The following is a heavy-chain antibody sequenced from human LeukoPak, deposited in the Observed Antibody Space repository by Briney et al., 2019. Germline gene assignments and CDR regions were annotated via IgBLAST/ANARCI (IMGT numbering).Heavy chain of an antibody. V-gene: IGHV4-39*01. CDR1: GGSISSSSYY. D-gene: IGHD6-13*01. Sequence: TSETLSLTCTVFGGSISSSSYYWAWIRQPPGKGLEWIGNIYYSGSTYYNPSLKSRVTMSVDTSKNQFSLKLSSVTAADTAVYYCARFNPAAGSFCFDYWGQGTLVTVSS. J-gene: IGHJ4*02. CDR3: ARFNPAAGSFCFDY. CDR2: IYYSGST.